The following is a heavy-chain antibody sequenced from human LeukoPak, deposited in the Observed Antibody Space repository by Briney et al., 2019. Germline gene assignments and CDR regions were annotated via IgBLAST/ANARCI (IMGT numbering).Heavy chain of an antibody. CDR2: ISWNSGSI. V-gene: IGHV3-9*01. CDR3: AKAAAGDFDY. D-gene: IGHD6-13*01. J-gene: IGHJ4*02. CDR1: GFTFDDYA. Sequence: PGRSLRLSCAASGFTFDDYAMHWVRQAPGKGLEWVSGISWNSGSIGYADSVKGRFTISRDNAKNSLYLQMNSLRAEDTALYYCAKAAAGDFDYWGQGTLVTVSS.